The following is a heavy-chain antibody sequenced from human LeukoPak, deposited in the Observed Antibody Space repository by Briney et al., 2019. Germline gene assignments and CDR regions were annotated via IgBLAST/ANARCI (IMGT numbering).Heavy chain of an antibody. CDR2: IRTSSNYI. CDR1: GFTFSNYS. V-gene: IGHV3-21*06. D-gene: IGHD6-13*01. Sequence: PGGSLRLSCAASGFTFSNYSMNWVRQAPGKGLEWVSSIRTSSNYIYYADSVKGRFTISRGNAKNSLYLQMNSLRAEDTAVYYCARGRESSSWDNWFDPWGQGTLVTVSS. CDR3: ARGRESSSWDNWFDP. J-gene: IGHJ5*02.